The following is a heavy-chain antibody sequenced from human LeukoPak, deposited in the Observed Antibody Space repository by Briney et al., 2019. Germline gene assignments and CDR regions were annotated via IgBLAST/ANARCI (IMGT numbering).Heavy chain of an antibody. CDR1: GYTFTSYY. Sequence: ASVKVSCKASGYTFTSYYMHWVRQAPGQGFEWMGGIIPIFGTANYAQKFQGRVTITTDESTSTAYMELSSLRSEDTAVYYCARGGDIVVVPATGDYYYYYMDVWGKGTTVTVSS. D-gene: IGHD2-2*01. J-gene: IGHJ6*03. CDR3: ARGGDIVVVPATGDYYYYYMDV. CDR2: IIPIFGTA. V-gene: IGHV1-69*05.